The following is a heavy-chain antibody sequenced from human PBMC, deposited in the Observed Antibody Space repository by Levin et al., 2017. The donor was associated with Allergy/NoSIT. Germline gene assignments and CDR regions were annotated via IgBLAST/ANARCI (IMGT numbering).Heavy chain of an antibody. CDR1: GFTFSTYS. CDR3: ARAGAEALRYFDGWFDA. CDR2: LSSTSRNI. V-gene: IGHV3-21*01. J-gene: IGHJ5*02. D-gene: IGHD3-9*01. Sequence: PGGSLRLSCAASGFTFSTYSMNWVRQAPGKGLEWVSSLSSTSRNIFYADSMKGRFTISRDNAKNSLYLQMSSLRAEDTAVYYCARAGAEALRYFDGWFDAWGQGTLVTVSS.